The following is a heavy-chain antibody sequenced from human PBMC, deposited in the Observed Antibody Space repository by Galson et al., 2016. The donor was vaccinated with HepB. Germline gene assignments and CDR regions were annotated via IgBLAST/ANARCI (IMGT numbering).Heavy chain of an antibody. J-gene: IGHJ6*02. CDR1: GGSVSSGSYY. Sequence: SETLSLTCTVSGGSVSSGSYYWSWIRLPPGKGLEWIGYIYYSGSTNYNPSLKSRVTISVDTSKNQFSLRLSSVTAADTAVYYCARDTDYYDSSDGMDVWGQGTTVTVSS. CDR3: ARDTDYYDSSDGMDV. V-gene: IGHV4-61*01. CDR2: IYYSGST. D-gene: IGHD3-22*01.